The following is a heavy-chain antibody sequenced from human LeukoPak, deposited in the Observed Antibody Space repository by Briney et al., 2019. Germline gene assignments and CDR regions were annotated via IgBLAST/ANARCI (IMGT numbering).Heavy chain of an antibody. CDR2: ISAYNGNT. CDR3: ARDRVFGGSYYWVY. Sequence: ASVKVSCKASGYAFTSYGISWGRQAPGQGLELMGVISAYNGNTNYAQKLQGRVTMTTDTSTSTAYMELRSLRSDDTAVYYCARDRVFGGSYYWVYWGQGTLVTVSS. D-gene: IGHD3-10*01. J-gene: IGHJ4*02. CDR1: GYAFTSYG. V-gene: IGHV1-18*01.